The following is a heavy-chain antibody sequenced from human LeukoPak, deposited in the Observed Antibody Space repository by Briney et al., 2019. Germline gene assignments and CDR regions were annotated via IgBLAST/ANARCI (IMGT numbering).Heavy chain of an antibody. Sequence: GGSLRLSCAASGFTFSDYYMSWIRQAPGKGLEWVSYISSSSSYTNYADSVKGRFTISRDNAKNSLYLQMNSLRAEDTAVYYCARDVKDTAMVSPFDYWGQGRLVTVSS. J-gene: IGHJ4*02. D-gene: IGHD5-18*01. CDR1: GFTFSDYY. CDR3: ARDVKDTAMVSPFDY. V-gene: IGHV3-11*05. CDR2: ISSSSSYT.